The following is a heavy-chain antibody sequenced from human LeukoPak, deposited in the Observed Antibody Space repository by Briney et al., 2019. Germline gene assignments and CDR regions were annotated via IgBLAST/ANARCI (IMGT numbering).Heavy chain of an antibody. CDR2: ISAYNGNT. Sequence: ASVKVSCKASGYTFTSYGISWVRQAPGQGLEWMGWISAYNGNTNYAQKLQGRVTMTTDTSTSTAYMELRSLRSDDTAVYYCARGEWIQLWLGYYYGMDVWGQGTTVTVSS. V-gene: IGHV1-18*01. D-gene: IGHD5-18*01. J-gene: IGHJ6*02. CDR1: GYTFTSYG. CDR3: ARGEWIQLWLGYYYGMDV.